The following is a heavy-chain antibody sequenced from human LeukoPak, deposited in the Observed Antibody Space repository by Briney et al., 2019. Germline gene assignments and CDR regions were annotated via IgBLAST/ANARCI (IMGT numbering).Heavy chain of an antibody. Sequence: GSSVKVSCKASGYTFTNYGINWVRQAPGQGPEWMGYISAYNGNTNYAQKFQGRVTMTTDTSTNTVYVELRSLRSDDTAVYYCARVAVAQYYFDYWGQGTLVTVSS. D-gene: IGHD4-23*01. CDR3: ARVAVAQYYFDY. CDR1: GYTFTNYG. J-gene: IGHJ4*02. CDR2: ISAYNGNT. V-gene: IGHV1-18*01.